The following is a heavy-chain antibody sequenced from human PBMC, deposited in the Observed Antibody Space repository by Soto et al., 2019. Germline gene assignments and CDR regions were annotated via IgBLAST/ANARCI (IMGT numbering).Heavy chain of an antibody. Sequence: QVQLQESGPGLVKPSGTLSLTCAVSGGSISSSNWWSWVRQPPGKGLEWIGEIYHSGSTNYNPSLKSRVTISVDQSRNQFSLQLSSVTAAATAVYYCARSIWGMTYVLDYWGQGTLVTVSS. CDR3: ARSIWGMTYVLDY. D-gene: IGHD7-27*01. J-gene: IGHJ4*02. CDR1: GGSISSSNW. CDR2: IYHSGST. V-gene: IGHV4-4*02.